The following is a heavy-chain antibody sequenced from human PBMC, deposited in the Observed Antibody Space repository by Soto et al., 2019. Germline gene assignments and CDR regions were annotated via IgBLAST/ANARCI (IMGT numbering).Heavy chain of an antibody. V-gene: IGHV4-59*08. Sequence: SETLSLTCTVSGGSISSYYWSWIRQPPGKGLEWIGYIYYSGSTNYNPSLKSRVTISVDTSKNQFSLKLSSVTAADTAVYYCARHYPNYYGSGSNPDYWGQGTLVTVSS. CDR1: GGSISSYY. D-gene: IGHD3-10*01. J-gene: IGHJ4*02. CDR3: ARHYPNYYGSGSNPDY. CDR2: IYYSGST.